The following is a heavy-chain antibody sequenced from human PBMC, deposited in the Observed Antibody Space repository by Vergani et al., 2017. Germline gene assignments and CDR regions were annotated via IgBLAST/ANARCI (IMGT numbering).Heavy chain of an antibody. CDR3: TTITYYDYGDY. J-gene: IGHJ4*02. CDR2: ISSSSSYT. D-gene: IGHD3-22*01. Sequence: QVQLVESGGGLVKPGGSLRLSCAASGFTFSDYYMSWIRQAPGKGLEWVSYISSSSSYTNYADSVKGRFTISRDNAKNSLYLQMNSLKTEDTAVYYCTTITYYDYGDYWGQGTLVTVSS. CDR1: GFTFSDYY. V-gene: IGHV3-11*05.